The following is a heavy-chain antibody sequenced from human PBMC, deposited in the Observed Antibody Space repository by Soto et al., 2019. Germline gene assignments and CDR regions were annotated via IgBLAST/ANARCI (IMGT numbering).Heavy chain of an antibody. CDR1: GGSISSGGYS. Sequence: QLQLQESGSGLVKPSQTLSLTCAVSGGSISSGGYSWSWIRQPPGKGLEWIGYIYQSGSAVYNPSLESRVTISVDTSKNQFSLKLSSVTAADTAVYYCARAVPPIYYFDYWGQGTLVTVSS. D-gene: IGHD4-17*01. J-gene: IGHJ4*02. CDR3: ARAVPPIYYFDY. V-gene: IGHV4-30-2*01. CDR2: IYQSGSA.